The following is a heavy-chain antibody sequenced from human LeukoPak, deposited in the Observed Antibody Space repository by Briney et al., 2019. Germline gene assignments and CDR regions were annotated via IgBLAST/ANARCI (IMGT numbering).Heavy chain of an antibody. D-gene: IGHD6-13*01. CDR2: IYSGGNT. CDR1: GFSVSHNY. Sequence: GGSLRLSCIASGFSVSHNYMNWVRQAPGKGLEWVALIYSGGNTHYADSVKGRFTISRDNSKNTLYLQMSSLRVEDTAVYYCTRDTTGIAASVSGGWGQGTLVTVSS. V-gene: IGHV3-53*01. CDR3: TRDTTGIAASVSGG. J-gene: IGHJ4*02.